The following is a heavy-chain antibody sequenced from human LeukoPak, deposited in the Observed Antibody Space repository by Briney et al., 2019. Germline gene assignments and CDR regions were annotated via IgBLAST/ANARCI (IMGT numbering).Heavy chain of an antibody. CDR2: ITKSGGST. J-gene: IGHJ4*02. CDR1: GITFTTID. V-gene: IGHV3-23*01. Sequence: PGGSLRLSCAVSGITFTTIDVSWVRLAPGRGLEWVSTITKSGGSTHYADSVRGRFTISRDNFKDTLYLEMHSLRAEETAVYYCANVVGGYWGQGTLVTVSS. CDR3: ANVVGGY. D-gene: IGHD2-21*01.